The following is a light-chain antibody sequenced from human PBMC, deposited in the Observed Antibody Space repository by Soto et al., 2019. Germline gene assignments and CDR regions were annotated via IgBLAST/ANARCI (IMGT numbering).Light chain of an antibody. CDR1: QAIRNN. J-gene: IGKJ1*01. CDR2: SAS. CDR3: QKYNSAPHT. Sequence: DFQMTQSPSFLSASVGDRVTITCRASQAIRNNLAWYQQKPGKLPHLLIYSASTLHSGVPSRFSGSGSGTEFILTISSLQPEDVATYYCQKYNSAPHTFGQGTKVEIK. V-gene: IGKV1-27*01.